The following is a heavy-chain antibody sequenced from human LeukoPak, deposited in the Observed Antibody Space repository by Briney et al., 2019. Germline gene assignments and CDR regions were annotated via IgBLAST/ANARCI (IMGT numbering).Heavy chain of an antibody. CDR1: GFTFSSYA. CDR3: AKDVRPQRITIFGVATNWFDP. CDR2: INPDGDNT. J-gene: IGHJ5*02. D-gene: IGHD3-3*01. Sequence: GGSLRLSCEASGFTFSSYAMSWVRQAPGEGLEWVSAINPDGDNTYYEDSVKGRFTISRDNSKNTLYLQMNSLRAEDTAVYYCAKDVRPQRITIFGVATNWFDPWGQGTLVTVSS. V-gene: IGHV3-23*01.